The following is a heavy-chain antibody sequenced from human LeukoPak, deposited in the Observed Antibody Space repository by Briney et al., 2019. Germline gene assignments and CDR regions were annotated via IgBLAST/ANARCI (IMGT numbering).Heavy chain of an antibody. Sequence: GGSLRLSCAASGLTVSSNMSWVRQAPGKGLEWVSVIYSGGSIYYADSVKGRFTISRDKSKNTLYLQMNSLRAEDTAVYYCARPPYGGVDYWGQGTLVTVSS. D-gene: IGHD4-23*01. J-gene: IGHJ4*02. CDR2: IYSGGSI. V-gene: IGHV3-66*04. CDR3: ARPPYGGVDY. CDR1: GLTVSSN.